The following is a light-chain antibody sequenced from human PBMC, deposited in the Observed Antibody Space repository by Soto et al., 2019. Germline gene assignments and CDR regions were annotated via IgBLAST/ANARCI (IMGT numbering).Light chain of an antibody. J-gene: IGKJ5*01. Sequence: DLPMTQSPSSLSASVGDRVTITCRASQGISSFVAWYQQKPGKVPRLLISGASTLQSGVPSRFSGSGSGTDFTLTITSLQPEDVATYYCQKYSSVITFGQGTRLEIK. V-gene: IGKV1-27*01. CDR1: QGISSF. CDR2: GAS. CDR3: QKYSSVIT.